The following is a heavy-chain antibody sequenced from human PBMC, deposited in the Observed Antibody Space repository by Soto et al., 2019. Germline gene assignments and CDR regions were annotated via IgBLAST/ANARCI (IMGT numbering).Heavy chain of an antibody. CDR1: GFTFSDYY. CDR2: ISSSSSYT. D-gene: IGHD2-21*02. CDR3: ARDRMVTVPFDY. V-gene: IGHV3-11*06. J-gene: IGHJ4*02. Sequence: PGGSLRLSCAASGFTFSDYYMSWIRQAPGKGLEWVSYISSSSSYTNYADSVKGRFTISRDNAKNSLYLQMNSLRAEDTAVYYCARDRMVTVPFDYWGQGTLVTVSS.